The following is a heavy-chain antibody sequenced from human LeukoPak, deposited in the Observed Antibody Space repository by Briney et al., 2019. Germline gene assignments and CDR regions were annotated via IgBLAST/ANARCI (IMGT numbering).Heavy chain of an antibody. CDR1: GFTFSSYW. V-gene: IGHV3-7*01. D-gene: IGHD3-10*01. CDR2: IKQGGSEK. Sequence: GGSLRLSYAASGFTFSSYWMTWVRQAPGKGLEWVANIKQGGSEKYYMDSVKGRFTISRDNAKNSLYLQMNSLRAEDAAVYYCARVRFGDYWGQGTLVTVSS. J-gene: IGHJ4*02. CDR3: ARVRFGDY.